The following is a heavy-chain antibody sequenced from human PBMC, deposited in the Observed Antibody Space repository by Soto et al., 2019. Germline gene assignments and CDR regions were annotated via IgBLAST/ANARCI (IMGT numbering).Heavy chain of an antibody. D-gene: IGHD6-13*01. CDR2: INHSGNT. Sequence: PSETLSLTCAVYGGSFSGYYWSWIRQPPGKGLEWIGEINHSGNTNYNPSLKSRVTISVDTSKNQFSLKLSPVTAAVTAVYYCARDKLGVNSIAAAVGVDYWGQGTLVTVSS. CDR3: ARDKLGVNSIAAAVGVDY. CDR1: GGSFSGYY. J-gene: IGHJ4*02. V-gene: IGHV4-34*09.